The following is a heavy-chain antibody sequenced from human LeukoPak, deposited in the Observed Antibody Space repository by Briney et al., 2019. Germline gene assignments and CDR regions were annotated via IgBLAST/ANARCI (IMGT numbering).Heavy chain of an antibody. CDR1: GCSISSCDYY. V-gene: IGHV4-30-4*01. CDR2: IYYSGST. J-gene: IGHJ4*02. D-gene: IGHD1-26*01. Sequence: PSQTLSLTCTVSGCSISSCDYYWSWIRQPPGKGLVLIGYIYYSGSTYYNPSLKSRVTISVDTSKNQFSLKLSSVTAADTAVYYCARGNSGSYYEGAFDYWGQGTLVTVSS. CDR3: ARGNSGSYYEGAFDY.